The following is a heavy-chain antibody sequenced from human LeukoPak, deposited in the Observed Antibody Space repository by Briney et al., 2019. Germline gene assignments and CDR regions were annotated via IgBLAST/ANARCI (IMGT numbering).Heavy chain of an antibody. Sequence: AGGSLRLSCAASGFTFSSYSMNWVRQAPGKGLEWVSSISSSSSYIYYADSVKGRFTISRDNAKNSLYLQMNSLRAEDTAVYYCAGHDSSYDAFDIWGQGTMVTVSS. V-gene: IGHV3-21*01. D-gene: IGHD3-22*01. CDR2: ISSSSSYI. CDR3: AGHDSSYDAFDI. J-gene: IGHJ3*02. CDR1: GFTFSSYS.